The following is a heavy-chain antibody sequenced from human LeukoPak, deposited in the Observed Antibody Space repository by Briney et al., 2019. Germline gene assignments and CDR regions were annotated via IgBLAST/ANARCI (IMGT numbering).Heavy chain of an antibody. J-gene: IGHJ4*02. V-gene: IGHV3-48*04. CDR3: ARLTGTESVWFGDY. Sequence: GGSLRLSCAASGFTFSSYSMNWVRQAPGKRLEWVSYISSSSSTIYYADSVKGRFTISRDNAKNSLYLQMSSLRAEDTAVYYCARLTGTESVWFGDYWGQGTLVTVSS. D-gene: IGHD3-10*01. CDR2: ISSSSSTI. CDR1: GFTFSSYS.